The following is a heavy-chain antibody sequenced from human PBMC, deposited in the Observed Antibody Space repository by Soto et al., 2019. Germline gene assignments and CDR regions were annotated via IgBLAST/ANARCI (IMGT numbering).Heavy chain of an antibody. CDR1: GGSISISSYY. Sequence: SETLSLTCTVSGGSISISSYYWGCIRRPPGKGLEWIGSIYYSGSTYYNPSLKSRVTISVDTSKNQFSLKLSSVTAADTAVYYCASSGSYYFDYWGQGTLVTVSS. J-gene: IGHJ4*02. D-gene: IGHD1-26*01. V-gene: IGHV4-39*01. CDR2: IYYSGST. CDR3: ASSGSYYFDY.